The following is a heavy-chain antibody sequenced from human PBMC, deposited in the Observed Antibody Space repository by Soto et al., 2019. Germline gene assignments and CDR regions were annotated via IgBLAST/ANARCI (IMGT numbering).Heavy chain of an antibody. J-gene: IGHJ5*02. V-gene: IGHV4-34*01. CDR2: INHSGST. CDR1: GGSFSGYY. Sequence: SETLSLTCAVYGGSFSGYYWSWIRRPPGKGLEWIGEINHSGSTNYNPSLKSRVTISVDTSKNQFSLKLSSVTAADTAVYYCARGQYSSGPNKGDRWFDPWGQGTLVTVSS. D-gene: IGHD6-19*01. CDR3: ARGQYSSGPNKGDRWFDP.